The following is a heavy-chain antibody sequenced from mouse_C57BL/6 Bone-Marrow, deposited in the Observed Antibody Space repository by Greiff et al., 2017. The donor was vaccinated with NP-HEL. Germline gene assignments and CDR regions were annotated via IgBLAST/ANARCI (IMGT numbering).Heavy chain of an antibody. CDR3: ARGPVPHFDY. J-gene: IGHJ2*01. D-gene: IGHD1-1*01. CDR2: ISYDGSN. Sequence: EVKLVESGPGLVKPSQSLSLTCSVTGYSITSGYYWNWIRQFPGNKLEWMGYISYDGSNNYNPSLKNRISITRDTSKNQFFLKLNSVTTEDTATYYCARGPVPHFDYWGQGTTLTVSS. V-gene: IGHV3-6*01. CDR1: GYSITSGYY.